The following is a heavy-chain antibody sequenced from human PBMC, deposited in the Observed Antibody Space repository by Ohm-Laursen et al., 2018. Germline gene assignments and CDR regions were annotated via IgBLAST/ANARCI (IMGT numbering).Heavy chain of an antibody. CDR2: ISYDGSNK. CDR3: AKDISLQLGYCSGGSCYSYYYGMDV. J-gene: IGHJ6*02. CDR1: GFTFSSYG. V-gene: IGHV3-30*18. Sequence: SSLRLSCAASGFTFSSYGMHWVRQAPGKGLEWVAVISYDGSNKYYADSVKGRFTISRDNSKNTLYLQMNSLRAEDTAVYYCAKDISLQLGYCSGGSCYSYYYGMDVWGQGTTVTVSS. D-gene: IGHD2-15*01.